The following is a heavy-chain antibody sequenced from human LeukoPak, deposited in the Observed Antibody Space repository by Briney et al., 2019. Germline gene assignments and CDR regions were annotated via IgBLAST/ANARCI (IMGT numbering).Heavy chain of an antibody. Sequence: GESLKISCKGSGYSFTSYWIGWVRQMPGKGLEWMGIIYPGDSDTRYSPSFQGQVTISADKSISTAYLQWSSLKASDTAMYYCAISSGMVRGVIIDYFDYWGQGTLVTVSS. CDR1: GYSFTSYW. CDR3: AISSGMVRGVIIDYFDY. V-gene: IGHV5-51*01. J-gene: IGHJ4*02. D-gene: IGHD3-10*01. CDR2: IYPGDSDT.